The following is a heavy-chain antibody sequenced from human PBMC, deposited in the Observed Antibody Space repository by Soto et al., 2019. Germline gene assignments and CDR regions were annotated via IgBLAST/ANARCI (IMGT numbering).Heavy chain of an antibody. V-gene: IGHV3-23*01. CDR2: ISWNSGST. CDR3: AKDRRPSVYSGLDV. CDR1: GFTFSDYA. D-gene: IGHD1-26*01. J-gene: IGHJ6*02. Sequence: PGGSLRLSCAASGFTFSDYAMSWVRQAPGKGLEWVSAISWNSGSTNYADSVRGRFTVSRDNSKNTLFLQMSSLRADDTAVYYCAKDRRPSVYSGLDVWGQGTTVTVSS.